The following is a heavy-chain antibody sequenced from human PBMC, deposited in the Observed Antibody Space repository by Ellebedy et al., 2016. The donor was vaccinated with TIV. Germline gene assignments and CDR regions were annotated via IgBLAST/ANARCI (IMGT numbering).Heavy chain of an antibody. CDR3: ARDSSSWYGVDY. V-gene: IGHV4-34*01. CDR2: INHSGST. D-gene: IGHD6-13*01. CDR1: GGSFSGYY. J-gene: IGHJ4*02. Sequence: SETLSLTXAVYGGSFSGYYWSWIRQPPGKGLEWIGEINHSGSTNYNPSLKSRVTISVDTSKNQFSLKLSSVTAADTAVYYCARDSSSWYGVDYWGQGTLVTVSS.